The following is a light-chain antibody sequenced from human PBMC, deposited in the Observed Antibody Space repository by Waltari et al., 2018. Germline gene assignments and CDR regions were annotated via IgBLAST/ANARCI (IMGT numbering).Light chain of an antibody. CDR3: TSYGGSNNFVI. CDR1: SSAVGGYNY. CDR2: EVT. V-gene: IGLV2-8*01. Sequence: QSALTQPPSASGSPGQSVTISCTGTSSAVGGYNYVSWYQQYPDKAPNLIIYEVTKRPSGVPDRFSGSKSGNPASLTVSGLQAEDEADYYCTSYGGSNNFVIFGGGTKLTVL. J-gene: IGLJ2*01.